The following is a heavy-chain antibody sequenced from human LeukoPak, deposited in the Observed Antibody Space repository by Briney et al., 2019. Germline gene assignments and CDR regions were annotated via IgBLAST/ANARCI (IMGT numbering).Heavy chain of an antibody. CDR3: AGGWYGDWFDP. CDR1: GYTFTSYA. Sequence: ASVKVSCKASGYTFTSYAMHWVRQAPGQRLEWMGWINAGNGNTKYSQEFQDRVTITRDTSASTAYMELSSLRSEDMAVYYCAGGWYGDWFDPWGQGTLVTVSS. D-gene: IGHD6-19*01. CDR2: INAGNGNT. J-gene: IGHJ5*02. V-gene: IGHV1-3*03.